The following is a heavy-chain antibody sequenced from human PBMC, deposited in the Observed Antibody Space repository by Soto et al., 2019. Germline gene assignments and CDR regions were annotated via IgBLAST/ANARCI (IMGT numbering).Heavy chain of an antibody. Sequence: GGSLRLSCAASGFTFSSYGMHWVRQAPGKGLEWVAVIWYDGSNKYYADSVKGRFTISRDNSKNTLYLQMNSLRAEDTAVYYCARDGDTAHGVDNWGQGTLVTVSS. CDR2: IWYDGSNK. D-gene: IGHD5-18*01. J-gene: IGHJ4*02. CDR1: GFTFSSYG. CDR3: ARDGDTAHGVDN. V-gene: IGHV3-33*01.